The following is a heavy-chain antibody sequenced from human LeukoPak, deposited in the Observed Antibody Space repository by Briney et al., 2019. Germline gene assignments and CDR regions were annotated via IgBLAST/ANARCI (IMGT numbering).Heavy chain of an antibody. D-gene: IGHD3-10*01. CDR3: ARTQLLWFGESPSYGMDV. CDR2: IYYSGST. J-gene: IGHJ6*02. CDR1: GGSISSSSYY. V-gene: IGHV4-39*07. Sequence: SETLSLTCTVSGGSISSSSYYWGWIRQPPGKGLEWIGSIYYSGSTYYNPSLKSRVTISVDTSKNQFSLKLSSVTAADTAVYYCARTQLLWFGESPSYGMDVWGQGTTVTVSS.